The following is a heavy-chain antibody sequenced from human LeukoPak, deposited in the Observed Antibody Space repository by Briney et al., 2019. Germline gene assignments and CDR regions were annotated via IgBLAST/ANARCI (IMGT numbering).Heavy chain of an antibody. CDR2: INHSGST. Sequence: SETLSLTCAVYGGSFSGYYWSWIRQPPGKGLEWIGEINHSGSTNYNPSLKSRVTISVDTSKNQFSLKLSSVTAADTAVYYCVRGGIGWDSSGWYLYYFDYWGQGTLGTVSS. CDR3: VRGGIGWDSSGWYLYYFDY. CDR1: GGSFSGYY. V-gene: IGHV4-34*01. D-gene: IGHD6-19*01. J-gene: IGHJ4*02.